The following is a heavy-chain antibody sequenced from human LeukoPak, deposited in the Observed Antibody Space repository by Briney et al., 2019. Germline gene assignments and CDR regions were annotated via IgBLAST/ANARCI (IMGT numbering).Heavy chain of an antibody. J-gene: IGHJ4*02. CDR1: GGTFSSYA. V-gene: IGHV1-18*01. CDR2: ISAYNGNT. D-gene: IGHD3-10*01. Sequence: ASVKVSCKASGGTFSSYAISWVRQAPGQGLEWMGWISAYNGNTNYAQKLQGRVTMTTDTSTSTAYMELRSLRSDDTAVYYCARGQRYLWDFDYWGQGTLVTVSS. CDR3: ARGQRYLWDFDY.